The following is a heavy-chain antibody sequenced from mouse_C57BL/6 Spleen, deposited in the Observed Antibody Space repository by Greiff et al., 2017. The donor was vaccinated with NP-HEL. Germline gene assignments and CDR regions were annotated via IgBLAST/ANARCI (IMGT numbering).Heavy chain of an antibody. J-gene: IGHJ3*01. CDR2: IWSGGST. D-gene: IGHD4-1*01. V-gene: IGHV2-2*01. Sequence: QVHVKQSGPGLVQPSQSLSITCTVSGFSLTSYGVHWVRQSPGKGLEWLGVIWSGGSTDYNAAFISRLSISKDNSKSQVFFKMNSLQADDTAIYYCARNTNWDGPPFAYWGQGTLVTVSA. CDR3: ARNTNWDGPPFAY. CDR1: GFSLTSYG.